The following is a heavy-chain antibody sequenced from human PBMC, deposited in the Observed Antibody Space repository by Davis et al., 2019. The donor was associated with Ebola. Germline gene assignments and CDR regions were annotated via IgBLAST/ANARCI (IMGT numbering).Heavy chain of an antibody. CDR2: IKQDGSTK. V-gene: IGHV3-7*01. Sequence: AASVKISCTASGFTFSNYWMNWVRQAPGKGLEWVANIKQDGSTKYYVDSVKGRFTISRDNARNSLYLQMDSLRAEDTALYYCARDQGSQGNFHYWGQGTLVAVSS. J-gene: IGHJ4*02. CDR3: ARDQGSQGNFHY. CDR1: GFTFSNYW. D-gene: IGHD6-19*01.